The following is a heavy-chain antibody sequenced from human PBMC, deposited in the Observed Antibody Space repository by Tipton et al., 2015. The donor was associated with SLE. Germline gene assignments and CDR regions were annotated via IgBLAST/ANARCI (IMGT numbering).Heavy chain of an antibody. D-gene: IGHD3-22*01. CDR3: ARLTYYDSTGHFDY. J-gene: IGHJ4*02. CDR2: IYHSDYT. Sequence: TLSLTCSVSGFSITSYYWSWIRQPPGKGLEWIGHIYHSDYTSYNPSLKSRVFISIDTSKKQFSLKLSSVTAADTAVYYCARLTYYDSTGHFDYWGQGSLVTVSS. V-gene: IGHV4-59*08. CDR1: GFSITSYY.